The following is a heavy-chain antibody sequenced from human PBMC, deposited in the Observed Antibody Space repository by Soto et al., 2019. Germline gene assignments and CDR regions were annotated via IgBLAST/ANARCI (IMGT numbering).Heavy chain of an antibody. CDR2: IIPIFGTA. Sequence: QVQLVQSGAEVKKPGSSVKVSCKASGGTFSSYAISWVRQAPGQGLEWMGGIIPIFGTANYAQKFQGRVTITADESTSTAYMELGSLRSEDTAVYYCASKRTYCGGDCPIYYYYGMDVWGQGTTVTVSS. D-gene: IGHD2-21*02. V-gene: IGHV1-69*01. CDR1: GGTFSSYA. J-gene: IGHJ6*02. CDR3: ASKRTYCGGDCPIYYYYGMDV.